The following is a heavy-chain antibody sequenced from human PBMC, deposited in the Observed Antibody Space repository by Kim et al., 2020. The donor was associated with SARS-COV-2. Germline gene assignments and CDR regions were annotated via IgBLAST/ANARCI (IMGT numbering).Heavy chain of an antibody. J-gene: IGHJ6*02. D-gene: IGHD3-10*01. V-gene: IGHV3-30*02. CDR3: AKALLRGVNFYYYGMDV. Sequence: QGRFNISRDNSENTLYLPLNSLRPEDTAVYYCAKALLRGVNFYYYGMDVWGQGTTVTVSS.